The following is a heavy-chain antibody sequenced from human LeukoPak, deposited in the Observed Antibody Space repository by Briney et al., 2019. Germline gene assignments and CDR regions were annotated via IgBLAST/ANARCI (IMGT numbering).Heavy chain of an antibody. J-gene: IGHJ4*02. CDR3: ASVTVIEGPIDY. V-gene: IGHV3-48*03. D-gene: IGHD2-21*01. CDR2: ISSSGSTI. CDR1: GFTFSSYE. Sequence: PGGSLRLSCAASGFTFSSYEMNWVRQAPGKGLEWVSYISSSGSTIYYADSVKGRFTISRDNAKNSLYLQMNSLRAEDTAVYYCASVTVIEGPIDYWGQGTLVTVSS.